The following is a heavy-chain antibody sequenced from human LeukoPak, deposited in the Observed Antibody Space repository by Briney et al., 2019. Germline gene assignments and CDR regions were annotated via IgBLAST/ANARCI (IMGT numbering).Heavy chain of an antibody. V-gene: IGHV3-53*01. Sequence: GGSLRLSCAGSGFIVSSTYMNWVRQAPGKGLEWVSVIYTGGNTYYADSVKGRFTISRDNSKDTLYLQMHSLRAEDTAVYYCASPSSGQSFDIWGQGTMVTVSS. J-gene: IGHJ3*02. D-gene: IGHD6-19*01. CDR3: ASPSSGQSFDI. CDR2: IYTGGNT. CDR1: GFIVSSTY.